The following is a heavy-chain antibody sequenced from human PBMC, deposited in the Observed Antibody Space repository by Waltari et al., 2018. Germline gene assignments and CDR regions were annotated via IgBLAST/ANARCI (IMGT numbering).Heavy chain of an antibody. CDR1: GFTFSSSG. CDR3: ARQQLSTRYYYYYGMDV. CDR2: IWYDGSNK. Sequence: QVQLVESGGGVVQPGRSRRLSCAASGFTFSSSGMHGVRRAPGRGLEWVAVIWYDGSNKYYADSVKGRFTISRDNSKNTLYLQMNSLRAEDTAVYYCARQQLSTRYYYYYGMDVWGQGTTVTVSS. D-gene: IGHD6-13*01. J-gene: IGHJ6*02. V-gene: IGHV3-33*01.